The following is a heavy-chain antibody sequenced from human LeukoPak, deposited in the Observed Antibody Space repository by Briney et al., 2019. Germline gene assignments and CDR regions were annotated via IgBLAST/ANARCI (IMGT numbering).Heavy chain of an antibody. D-gene: IGHD6-13*01. CDR3: AREPMVGIGAAGYYYYGMDV. J-gene: IGHJ6*02. CDR2: ISSSSSTI. Sequence: PGGSLRLSCAASGFTFSSYSMNWVRQAPGKGLEWVSYISSSSSTIYYADSVKSRFTISRDNAKNSLYLQMNSLRDEDTAVYYCAREPMVGIGAAGYYYYGMDVWGQGTTVTVSS. V-gene: IGHV3-48*02. CDR1: GFTFSSYS.